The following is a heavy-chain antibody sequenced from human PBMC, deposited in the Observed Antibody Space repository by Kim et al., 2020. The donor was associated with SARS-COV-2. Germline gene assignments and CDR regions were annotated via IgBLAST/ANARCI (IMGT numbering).Heavy chain of an antibody. CDR2: ISAYNGNT. CDR3: ARDFVYDSSGYCSY. J-gene: IGHJ4*02. D-gene: IGHD3-22*01. V-gene: IGHV1-18*04. Sequence: ASVKVSCKASGYTFTSYGISWVRQAPGQGLEWMGWISAYNGNTNYAQKLQGRGTMTTDTSTSTAYMELRSLRSDDTAVYYCARDFVYDSSGYCSYWGQGTLLTVSS. CDR1: GYTFTSYG.